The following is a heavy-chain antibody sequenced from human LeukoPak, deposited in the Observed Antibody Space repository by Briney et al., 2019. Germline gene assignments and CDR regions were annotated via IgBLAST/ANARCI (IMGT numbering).Heavy chain of an antibody. CDR3: ARDRWYSRNWNDAVDI. CDR2: INPNSGGT. Sequence: ASVKVSCKASGYTFIAYYMHWVRQAPGQGLEWMGWINPNSGGTNYAQKFQGRVTMTTDTSTSTAYMELRSLRSDDTAVYYCARDRWYSRNWNDAVDIWGQGTMVTVSS. V-gene: IGHV1-2*02. D-gene: IGHD6-13*01. CDR1: GYTFIAYY. J-gene: IGHJ3*02.